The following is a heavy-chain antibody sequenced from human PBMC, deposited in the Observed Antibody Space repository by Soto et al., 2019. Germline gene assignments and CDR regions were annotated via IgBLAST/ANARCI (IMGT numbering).Heavy chain of an antibody. CDR3: ARDKGPYSSTRNEY. CDR2: ISGGGGVI. J-gene: IGHJ4*02. D-gene: IGHD6-13*01. V-gene: IGHV3-11*01. Sequence: QVHLVESGGGLVKPGGSLRLSCVGSGFTFSDYYMSWIRQAPGKGLEWVSYISGGGGVIYYADSVKGRFTITRDNAKNSVYLQMNSLRAEDAAVYYCARDKGPYSSTRNEYWGQGTLVTVSS. CDR1: GFTFSDYY.